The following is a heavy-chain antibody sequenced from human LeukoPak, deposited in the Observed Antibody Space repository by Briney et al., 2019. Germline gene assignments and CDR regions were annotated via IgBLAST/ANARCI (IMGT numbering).Heavy chain of an antibody. Sequence: SETLSLTCTVSGGSIRSYYCNWIRQPPGKGLEWIGYMYYSGSTNYNPSLKSRVTISVDTSKNQFSLKLSSVTAADTAVYYCATPEYSGRYYGWFDPWGQGTLVTVSS. J-gene: IGHJ5*02. CDR3: ATPEYSGRYYGWFDP. V-gene: IGHV4-59*08. CDR1: GGSIRSYY. D-gene: IGHD1-26*01. CDR2: MYYSGST.